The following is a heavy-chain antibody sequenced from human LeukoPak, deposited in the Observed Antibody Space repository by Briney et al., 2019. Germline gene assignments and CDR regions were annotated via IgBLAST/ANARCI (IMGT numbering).Heavy chain of an antibody. CDR3: ARDGPDDGYCSGGSCYFSWFDP. D-gene: IGHD2-15*01. J-gene: IGHJ5*02. Sequence: PSETLSLTCAVSGGSITSSNWWSWVRQPPGKGLEWIGEIYHSGSTNYNPSLKSRVTISVDKSKNQFSLKLSSVTAADTAVYYCARDGPDDGYCSGGSCYFSWFDPWGQGTLVTVSS. V-gene: IGHV4-4*02. CDR2: IYHSGST. CDR1: GGSITSSNW.